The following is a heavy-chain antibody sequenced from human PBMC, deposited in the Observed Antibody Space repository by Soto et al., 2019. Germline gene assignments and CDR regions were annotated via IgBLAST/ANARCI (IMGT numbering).Heavy chain of an antibody. D-gene: IGHD2-2*02. V-gene: IGHV4-30-4*01. CDR2: IYYSGST. Sequence: PSETLSLTCTVSGGSISSGDYYWSWIRQPPGKGLEWIGYIYYSGSTYYNPSLKSRVTISVDTSKNQFSLKLSSVTAADTAVYYCARFDPIGPIPAAIGNVWGQGTTVTVSS. J-gene: IGHJ6*02. CDR1: GGSISSGDYY. CDR3: ARFDPIGPIPAAIGNV.